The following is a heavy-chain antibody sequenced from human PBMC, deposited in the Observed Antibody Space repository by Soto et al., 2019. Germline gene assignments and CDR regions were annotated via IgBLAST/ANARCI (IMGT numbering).Heavy chain of an antibody. CDR1: GYTFTSYY. CDR2: IIPSGGST. D-gene: IGHD2-2*01. V-gene: IGHV1-46*01. J-gene: IGHJ6*02. Sequence: ASVKVSCKASGYTFTSYYIHWVRQAPGQGLEWMGIIIPSGGSTSYAQKFQGRVTITGDKSTSTAYMELSSLRSEDTAVYYCARSQGSSTSLEIYYYYYYGMDVWGQGTTVTVSS. CDR3: ARSQGSSTSLEIYYYYYYGMDV.